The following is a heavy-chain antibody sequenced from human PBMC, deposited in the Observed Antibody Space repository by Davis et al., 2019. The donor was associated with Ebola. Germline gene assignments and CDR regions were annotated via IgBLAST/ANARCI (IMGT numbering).Heavy chain of an antibody. Sequence: GGSLRLSCAASGFTFSSYEMNWVRQAPGKGLEWVSVISGSGGSTFYADSVKGRFTISRDNSKNSLYLQMNSLRAEDTAVYYCLYGMDVWGQGTTVTVSS. CDR2: ISGSGGST. CDR3: LYGMDV. CDR1: GFTFSSYE. V-gene: IGHV3-23*01. J-gene: IGHJ6*02.